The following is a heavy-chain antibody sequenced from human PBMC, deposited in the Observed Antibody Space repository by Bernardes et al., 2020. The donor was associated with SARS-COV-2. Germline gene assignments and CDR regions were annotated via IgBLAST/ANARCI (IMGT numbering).Heavy chain of an antibody. V-gene: IGHV3-30*18. CDR3: AKGLEAEYDYRFDP. J-gene: IGHJ5*02. CDR2: ISNDGSNK. CDR1: GFTFSRYS. Sequence: SLRLSCAASGFTFSRYSMHWVRQAPGQGLEWVAIISNDGSNKYYADCVRGRSTISRDNSKNTLYLEVNSLRVEDTAVYYCAKGLEAEYDYRFDPWGQGTLVTVSS. D-gene: IGHD5-12*01.